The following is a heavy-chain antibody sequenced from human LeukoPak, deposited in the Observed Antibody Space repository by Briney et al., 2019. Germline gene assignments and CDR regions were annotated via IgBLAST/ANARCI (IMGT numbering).Heavy chain of an antibody. CDR1: GYSISSGYY. J-gene: IGHJ4*02. CDR2: IYHSGST. CDR3: ARGEYFYASRGYLY. D-gene: IGHD3-22*01. V-gene: IGHV4-38-2*02. Sequence: PSETLSLTCTVSGYSISSGYYWGWIRQSPGKGLEWIGSIYHSGSTYYNPALKSRVTISVATSTNHFSLKLPSVPAADTAVYYCARGEYFYASRGYLYWGQGTLVTVSS.